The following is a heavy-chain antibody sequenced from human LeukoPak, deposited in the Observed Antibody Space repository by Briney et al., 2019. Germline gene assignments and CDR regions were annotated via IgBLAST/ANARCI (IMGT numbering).Heavy chain of an antibody. CDR3: ARRACSGDSCLDY. CDR1: GYSFTSYW. V-gene: IGHV5-51*01. J-gene: IGHJ4*02. CDR2: MHPRDSET. Sequence: GESLKISCKGSGYSFTSYWIAWVRQTPGKGLECMGIMHPRDSETRYGPSFQGQVSMSADKSINTAYLQWNSLKASDTAMYYCARRACSGDSCLDYWGQGTQVTVSS. D-gene: IGHD2-15*01.